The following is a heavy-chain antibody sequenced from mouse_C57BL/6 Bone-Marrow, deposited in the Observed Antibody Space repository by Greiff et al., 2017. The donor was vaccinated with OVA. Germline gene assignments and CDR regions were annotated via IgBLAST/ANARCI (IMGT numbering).Heavy chain of an antibody. CDR2: IHPNSGST. CDR1: GYTFTSYW. CDR3: ARFYDGYCCAWCAY. D-gene: IGHD2-3*01. Sequence: QVQLQQPGAELVKPGASVKLSCKASGYTFTSYWMHWVKQRPGQGLEWIGMIHPNSGSTNYNEKFKSKATLTVDKSSSTAYMQLSSLTSEDSAIYYCARFYDGYCCAWCAYWGQGTLVTVSA. V-gene: IGHV1-64*01. J-gene: IGHJ3*01.